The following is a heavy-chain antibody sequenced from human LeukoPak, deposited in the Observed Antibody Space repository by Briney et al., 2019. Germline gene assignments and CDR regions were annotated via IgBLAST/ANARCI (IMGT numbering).Heavy chain of an antibody. D-gene: IGHD3-10*01. CDR1: GGSISSYY. CDR2: IYTSGST. Sequence: PSDTLSLTCAVAGGSISSYYGSWIRQPAGKGLEWIGRIYTSGSTNYNPSLKSRVTISVDKSKNQFSLKLSTVTAADTAVYYCARGRVSSDYGSVWFDPWGQGTLVTVSS. J-gene: IGHJ5*02. V-gene: IGHV4-4*07. CDR3: ARGRVSSDYGSVWFDP.